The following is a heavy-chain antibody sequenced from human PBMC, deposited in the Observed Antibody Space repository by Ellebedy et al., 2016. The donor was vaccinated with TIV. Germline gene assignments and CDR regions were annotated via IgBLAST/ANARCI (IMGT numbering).Heavy chain of an antibody. CDR2: IYYSGST. CDR3: ARVGDGDYFDY. CDR1: GFTFGTSW. J-gene: IGHJ4*02. Sequence: GSLRLSCAASGFTFGTSWMHWVRQAPGKGLEWIGYIYYSGSTNYNPSLKSRVTISVDTSKNQFSLKLSSVTAADTAVYYCARVGDGDYFDYWGQGTLVTVSS. D-gene: IGHD4-17*01. V-gene: IGHV4-59*01.